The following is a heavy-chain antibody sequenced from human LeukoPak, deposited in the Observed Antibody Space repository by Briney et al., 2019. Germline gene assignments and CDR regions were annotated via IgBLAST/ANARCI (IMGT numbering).Heavy chain of an antibody. V-gene: IGHV4-34*01. D-gene: IGHD6-19*01. CDR2: INHSGST. J-gene: IGHJ4*02. CDR3: ARVAVAGTDYFDY. CDR1: GGSFSGYY. Sequence: SETLSLTCAVYGGSFSGYYWSWIRQPPGKGLGWIGEINHSGSTNYNPSLKSRVTISVDTSKNQFSLKLSSVTAADTAVYYCARVAVAGTDYFDYWGQGTLVTVSS.